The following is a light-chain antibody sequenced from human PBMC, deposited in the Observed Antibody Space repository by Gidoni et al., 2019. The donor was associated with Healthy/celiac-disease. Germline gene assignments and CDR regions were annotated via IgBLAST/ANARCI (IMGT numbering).Light chain of an antibody. J-gene: IGLJ2*01. CDR1: SSNIGSNT. CDR3: AAWDDSLNGVV. V-gene: IGLV1-44*01. Sequence: QSVLTQPPPASGPPGPGVTISCSGSSSNIGSNTVNWDQQLPGTAPKLLIYSNNQRPSGVPDRFSGSKSGTSASLAISGLQSEDEADYYCAAWDDSLNGVVFGGGTKLTVL. CDR2: SNN.